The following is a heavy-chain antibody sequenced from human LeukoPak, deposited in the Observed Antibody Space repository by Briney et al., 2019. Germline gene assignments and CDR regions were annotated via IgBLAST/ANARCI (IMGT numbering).Heavy chain of an antibody. Sequence: GGSLRLSCEASGFSFSSYAFAWVRQGPGKGLEWAAAVTSGGGGTHFADSVKGRFTISRDNTKNTMYLQMNSLRAEDTAVYFCAKRGVVIRVILVGFHKEAYYFDSWGQGALVTVSS. CDR3: AKRGVVIRVILVGFHKEAYYFDS. CDR2: VTSGGGGT. J-gene: IGHJ4*02. V-gene: IGHV3-23*01. CDR1: GFSFSSYA. D-gene: IGHD3-10*01.